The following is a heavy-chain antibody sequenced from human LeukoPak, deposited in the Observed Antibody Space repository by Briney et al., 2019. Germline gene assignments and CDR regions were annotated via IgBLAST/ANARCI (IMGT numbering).Heavy chain of an antibody. CDR1: GYTFTSYG. CDR2: ISAYNGNT. D-gene: IGHD2-2*01. V-gene: IGHV1-18*01. Sequence: ASVKVSCKASGYTFTSYGISWVRQAPGQGLEWMGWISAYNGNTNYAQKLQGRVTMTTDTSTSTAYMELRSLRSDDTAVYYCARDGGLGYCSSTSCLVMDVWGKGTTVTVSS. CDR3: ARDGGLGYCSSTSCLVMDV. J-gene: IGHJ6*04.